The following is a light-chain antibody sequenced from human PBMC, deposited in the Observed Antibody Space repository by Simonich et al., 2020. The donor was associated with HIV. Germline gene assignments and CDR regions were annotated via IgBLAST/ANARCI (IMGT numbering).Light chain of an antibody. Sequence: QSALTQPASVSGSPGQSLTISCTGTRRDVGGSNYVSWYQHYPGEAPKLMIYDVSKRPSGVPDRFSGSKSGNTASLTISGLQAEDEADYYCSSYTSNNTWVFGGGTKLTVL. CDR2: DVS. CDR3: SSYTSNNTWV. J-gene: IGLJ3*02. CDR1: RRDVGGSNY. V-gene: IGLV2-14*03.